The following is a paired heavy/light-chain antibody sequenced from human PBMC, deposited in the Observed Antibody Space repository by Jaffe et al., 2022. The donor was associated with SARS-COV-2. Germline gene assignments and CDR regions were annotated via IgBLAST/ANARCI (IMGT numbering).Heavy chain of an antibody. Sequence: EVQLVESGGGVVQPGGSLRLSCAASGFTFDDYAMHWVRQAPGKGLEWVSLISGDGGSTYYADSVKGRFTISRDNSKNSLYLQMNSLRTEDTALYYCAKEIGLGESLFFADKNGMDVWGQGTTVTVSS. CDR3: AKEIGLGESLFFADKNGMDV. V-gene: IGHV3-43*02. CDR1: GFTFDDYA. J-gene: IGHJ6*02. CDR2: ISGDGGST. D-gene: IGHD3-16*01.
Light chain of an antibody. J-gene: IGLJ3*02. CDR2: GKN. CDR3: NSRDSSGPSRV. V-gene: IGLV3-19*01. Sequence: SSELTQDPAVSVALGQTVRITCQGDSLRSYYASWYQQKPGQAPVLVIYGKNNRPSGIPDRFSGSSSGNTASLTITGAQAEDEADYYCNSRDSSGPSRVFGGGTKLTVL. CDR1: SLRSYY.